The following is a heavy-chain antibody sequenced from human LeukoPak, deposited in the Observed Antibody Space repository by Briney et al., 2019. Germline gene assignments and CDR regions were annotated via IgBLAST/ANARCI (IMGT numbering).Heavy chain of an antibody. CDR1: GFTFSSYA. J-gene: IGHJ4*02. D-gene: IGHD2-2*01. CDR2: ISGSGGST. Sequence: TGGSLRLSCAASGFTFSSYAMSWVRQAPGKGLEWVSAISGSGGSTYYADSVKGRFTISRDNSKNTLYLQMNSLRAEDTAVYYCAKHKPIVVVPAATHNDYWGQETLVTVSS. V-gene: IGHV3-23*01. CDR3: AKHKPIVVVPAATHNDY.